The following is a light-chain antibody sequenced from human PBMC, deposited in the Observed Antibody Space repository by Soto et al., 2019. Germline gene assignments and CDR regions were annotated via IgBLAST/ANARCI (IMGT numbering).Light chain of an antibody. CDR2: DAS. CDR3: QQYNSYSLT. Sequence: DIQMTQSPSTLSASVGDRVTIACRASQSISSWLAWYQQKPGKAPKLLIYDASSLESGVPSRFSGSGSGTEFTLTISSLQPDDFATYYCQQYNSYSLTFGGGTKVEIK. J-gene: IGKJ4*01. CDR1: QSISSW. V-gene: IGKV1-5*01.